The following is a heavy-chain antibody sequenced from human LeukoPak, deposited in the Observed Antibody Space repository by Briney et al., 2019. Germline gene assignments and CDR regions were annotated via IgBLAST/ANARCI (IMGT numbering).Heavy chain of an antibody. CDR1: GFTFSSYW. Sequence: GGSLRLSCAASGFTFSSYWMHWVRQAPGKGLGWVSRINSDGSSTSYADSVKGRFTISRDNAKNTLYLQMNSLRAEDTAVYYCARAPNWVAGTAFDYWGQGTLVSVSS. CDR2: INSDGSST. J-gene: IGHJ4*02. CDR3: ARAPNWVAGTAFDY. D-gene: IGHD6-19*01. V-gene: IGHV3-74*01.